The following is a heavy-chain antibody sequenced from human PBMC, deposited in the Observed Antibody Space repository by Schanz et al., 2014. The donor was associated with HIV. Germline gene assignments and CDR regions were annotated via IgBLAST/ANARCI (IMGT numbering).Heavy chain of an antibody. CDR2: TSYDGTKK. V-gene: IGHV3-30*18. J-gene: IGHJ6*02. Sequence: QMHLVESGGGVVQPGRSLRLSCAASGFSFDNYGMHWVRQAPGKGLEWVAVTSYDGTKKHYADSVKGRFTISRDNSKNTLYLQMKSLRVEDTAVYYCAKDRNHYDSRYRGKGNYYYYYGMDVWGQGTTVTVSS. CDR1: GFSFDNYG. CDR3: AKDRNHYDSRYRGKGNYYYYYGMDV. D-gene: IGHD3-22*01.